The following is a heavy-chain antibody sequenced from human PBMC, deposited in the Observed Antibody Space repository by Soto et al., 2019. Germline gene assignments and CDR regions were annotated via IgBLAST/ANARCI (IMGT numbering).Heavy chain of an antibody. Sequence: SETLSLTCTVSGVSISNYYWSWIRQPAGKGLEWIGRLSTSGNTNYNPSLKSRVTMSLDTSKNQFSLMLNSVTAADTAVYYCRRDFDYWGQGTLVT. CDR2: LSTSGNT. CDR3: RRDFDY. D-gene: IGHD6-6*01. CDR1: GVSISNYY. V-gene: IGHV4-4*07. J-gene: IGHJ4*02.